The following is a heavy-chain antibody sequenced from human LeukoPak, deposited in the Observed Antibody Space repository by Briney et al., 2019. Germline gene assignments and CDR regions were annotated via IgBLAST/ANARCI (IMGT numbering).Heavy chain of an antibody. J-gene: IGHJ5*02. CDR1: GGSITSGDYY. Sequence: SQTLSLTCTVSGGSITSGDYYWSWLRQPPGKGLEWIAYMYYSGSTYYNPSLKSRVTMSADTSKNQFSLKLSSVTAADTTVYYCARPYYYDSRIDPWGQGTLVTVSS. CDR2: MYYSGST. D-gene: IGHD3-22*01. CDR3: ARPYYYDSRIDP. V-gene: IGHV4-30-4*01.